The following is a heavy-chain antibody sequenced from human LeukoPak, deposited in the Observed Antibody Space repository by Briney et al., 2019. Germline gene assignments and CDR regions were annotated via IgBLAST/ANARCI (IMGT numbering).Heavy chain of an antibody. V-gene: IGHV3-7*01. CDR2: IQQDGSEK. CDR3: ARGRIAAAGSYYMDV. CDR1: GFTFRSYW. Sequence: GGSLRLSCAASGFTFRSYWMTWVRQAPGKGLEWVANIQQDGSEKNYLDSVKGRFSISRDNAKNSLYLQMNSLRVEDTAVYYCARGRIAAAGSYYMDVWGKGTTVTVSS. D-gene: IGHD6-13*01. J-gene: IGHJ6*03.